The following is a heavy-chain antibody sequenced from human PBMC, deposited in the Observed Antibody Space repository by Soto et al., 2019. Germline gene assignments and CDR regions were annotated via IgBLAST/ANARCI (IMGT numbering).Heavy chain of an antibody. D-gene: IGHD5-12*01. CDR1: GYTFTSND. CDR3: TRARYGGYGFDY. J-gene: IGHJ4*02. V-gene: IGHV1-8*02. CDR2: MNPNSGNA. Sequence: GASVKVSCKASGYTFTSNDIHWVRQATGQGPELMGWMNPNSGNAGYTHEFQGRVTMTRDNSISTAYMELSSLSSEDTAIYYCTRARYGGYGFDYWGQGTLVTVSS.